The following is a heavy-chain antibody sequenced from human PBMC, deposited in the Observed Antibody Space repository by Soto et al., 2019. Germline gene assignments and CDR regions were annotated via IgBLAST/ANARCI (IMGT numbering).Heavy chain of an antibody. V-gene: IGHV4-38-2*01. CDR3: ARSGFGGHGYFDY. CDR2: VYHSGSM. CDR1: GYSISSGYY. D-gene: IGHD3-3*01. J-gene: IGHJ4*02. Sequence: SETLSLTCAVSGYSISSGYYWAWIRQPPGKGLEWIGSVYHSGSMYYKSSLKSRVTISVDTSKNQFSLKLGSVTAADTAVYYCARSGFGGHGYFDYWAQGTLVTVS.